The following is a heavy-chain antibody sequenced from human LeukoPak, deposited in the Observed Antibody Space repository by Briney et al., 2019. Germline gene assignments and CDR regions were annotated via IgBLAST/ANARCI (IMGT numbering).Heavy chain of an antibody. D-gene: IGHD5-18*01. CDR1: GGSISSGGYY. Sequence: SETLSLTCTVSGGSISSGGYYWSWIRQHPGKGLEWIGYIYYSGSTYYNPSLKSRVTISVDTSKNQFSLKLSSVTAADTAVYYCARASTDTAMVFYYYGMDVWAKGPRSPSPQ. CDR3: ARASTDTAMVFYYYGMDV. J-gene: IGHJ6*04. V-gene: IGHV4-31*03. CDR2: IYYSGST.